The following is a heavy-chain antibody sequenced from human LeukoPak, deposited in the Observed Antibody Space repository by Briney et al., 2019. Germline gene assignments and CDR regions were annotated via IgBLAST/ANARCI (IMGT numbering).Heavy chain of an antibody. CDR1: GGSISSSSYY. CDR3: YYDSSGYLTEYFDY. CDR2: IYYSGST. Sequence: SETLSLTCIVSGGSISSSSYYWGWIRQPPGKGLEWIGSIYYSGSTYYNPSLKSRVTISVDTSKNQFSLKLSSVTAADTAVYYCYYDSSGYLTEYFDYWGQGTLVTVSS. J-gene: IGHJ4*02. V-gene: IGHV4-39*07. D-gene: IGHD3-22*01.